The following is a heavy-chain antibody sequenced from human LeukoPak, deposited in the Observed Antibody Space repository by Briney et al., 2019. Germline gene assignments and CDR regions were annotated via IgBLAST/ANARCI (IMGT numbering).Heavy chain of an antibody. D-gene: IGHD3-3*01. Sequence: SETLSLTCAVYGGSFSGYYWSWIRQPPGKGLEWIGEINHSGSTNYNPSLKSRVTISVDTSKNQFSLKLSSVTAADTAVYYCARHRGHYDFWSGIPSPFDYWGQGTLVTVSS. CDR3: ARHRGHYDFWSGIPSPFDY. V-gene: IGHV4-34*01. CDR2: INHSGST. J-gene: IGHJ4*02. CDR1: GGSFSGYY.